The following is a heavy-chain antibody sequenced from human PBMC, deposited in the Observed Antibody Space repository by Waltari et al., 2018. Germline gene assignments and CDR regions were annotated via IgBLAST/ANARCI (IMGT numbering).Heavy chain of an antibody. J-gene: IGHJ4*02. CDR2: INHSGST. D-gene: IGHD2-15*01. CDR1: GGSFSGYY. Sequence: QVQLQQWGAGLLKPSETLSLTCAVYGGSFSGYYWSWIRQPPGKGLEWIGEINHSGSTNYNPSLKSRVTISVDTSKNQFSLKLSSVTAADTAVYYCARLEWGYCSGGSCYALRGKLDYWGQGTLVTVSS. CDR3: ARLEWGYCSGGSCYALRGKLDY. V-gene: IGHV4-34*01.